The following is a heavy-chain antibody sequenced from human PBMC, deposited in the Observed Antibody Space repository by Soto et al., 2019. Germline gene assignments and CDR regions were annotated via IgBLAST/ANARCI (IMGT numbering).Heavy chain of an antibody. Sequence: PGGSLRLSCAASGFTFSTYGMHWVRQAPGKGLEWVAVIWFDESNKYYADSVKGRFTISRDNSKNTLYLQMSSLRAEDTAVYYCARNSGWFNSYYFDYWGQGTLVTVSS. V-gene: IGHV3-33*01. CDR2: IWFDESNK. D-gene: IGHD6-19*01. CDR3: ARNSGWFNSYYFDY. J-gene: IGHJ4*02. CDR1: GFTFSTYG.